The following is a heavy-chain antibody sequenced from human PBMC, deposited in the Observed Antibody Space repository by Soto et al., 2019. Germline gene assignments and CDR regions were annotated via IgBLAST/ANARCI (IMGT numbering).Heavy chain of an antibody. CDR2: ISYDGSNK. D-gene: IGHD5-18*01. CDR1: GFTFSSYA. J-gene: IGHJ4*02. CDR3: ASSDTRNFDY. V-gene: IGHV3-30-3*01. Sequence: GSLRLSCAASGFTFSSYAMHWVRQAPGKGLEWVAVISYDGSNKYYADSVKGRFTISRDNSKNTLYLQMNSLRAEDTAVYYCASSDTRNFDYWGQGTLVTVSS.